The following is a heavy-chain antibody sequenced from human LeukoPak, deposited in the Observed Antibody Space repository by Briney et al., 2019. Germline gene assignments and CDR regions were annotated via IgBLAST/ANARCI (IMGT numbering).Heavy chain of an antibody. CDR3: APGSDNYYVS. J-gene: IGHJ4*02. D-gene: IGHD2-21*01. Sequence: GGSLKLSCAASGFTFSASSIHWVRQASGKGLEWVGRITSSYATAYAASVKGRFTISRDVSKNTAYLQMNSLKTEDTAVYYCAPGSDNYYVSWGQGTLVTVSS. V-gene: IGHV3-73*01. CDR1: GFTFSASS. CDR2: ITSSYAT.